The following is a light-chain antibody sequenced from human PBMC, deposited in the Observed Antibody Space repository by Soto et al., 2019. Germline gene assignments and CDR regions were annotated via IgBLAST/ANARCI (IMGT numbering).Light chain of an antibody. CDR2: LNSDGSH. V-gene: IGLV4-69*01. CDR1: RGHSSYA. CDR3: QTWGTGILV. J-gene: IGLJ1*01. Sequence: QLVLTQSPSASASLGASVKLTCTLSRGHSSYAIAWHQQQPEKGPRYLMKLNSDGSHSKGDGIPDRFSGSSSGAERYLTISSLQSEDEADYYCQTWGTGILVFGTGTKLTVL.